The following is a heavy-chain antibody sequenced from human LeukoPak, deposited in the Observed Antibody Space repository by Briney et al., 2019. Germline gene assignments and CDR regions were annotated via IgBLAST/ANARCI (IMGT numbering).Heavy chain of an antibody. CDR3: ARDDYYYGSGSPYYYYGMDV. Sequence: QPGGSLRLSCAASGFTFSSYSMNWVRQAPGKGLEWVSYISSSSTIYYADSVKGRFTISRDNAKNSLYLQMNSLRAEDTAVYYCARDDYYYGSGSPYYYYGMDVWGQGTTVTVSS. CDR2: ISSSSTI. CDR1: GFTFSSYS. D-gene: IGHD3-10*01. V-gene: IGHV3-48*01. J-gene: IGHJ6*02.